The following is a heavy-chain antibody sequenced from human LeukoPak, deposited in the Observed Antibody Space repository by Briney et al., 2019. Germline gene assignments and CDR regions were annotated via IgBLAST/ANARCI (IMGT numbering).Heavy chain of an antibody. CDR2: IRTSKGDT. D-gene: IGHD2-8*01. J-gene: IGHJ5*02. Sequence: ASVKVSCKTSGYNFLDYAITWVRQAPGQGLEYMGWIRTSKGDTNIAHNFHGRVTLTTDTSTSTAYMEINTLTSADTAVYYCARLKPYYCVNGVCFKGWIDPWGQGTLVTVSS. CDR1: GYNFLDYA. CDR3: ARLKPYYCVNGVCFKGWIDP. V-gene: IGHV1-18*01.